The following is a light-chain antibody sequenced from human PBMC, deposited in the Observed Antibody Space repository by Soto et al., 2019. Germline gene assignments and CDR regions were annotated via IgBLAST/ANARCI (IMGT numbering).Light chain of an antibody. CDR3: SSYTSTSPSIV. J-gene: IGLJ1*01. V-gene: IGLV2-14*01. CDR2: EVH. Sequence: QSALTQPASVSGSPGQSITISCAGTSSDVGGYNYVSWYQQHPGKAPKLMIYEVHNRPSGVSDRFSGSKSGNTASLTISGLQADDEADYYCSSYTSTSPSIVLGAETKVTVL. CDR1: SSDVGGYNY.